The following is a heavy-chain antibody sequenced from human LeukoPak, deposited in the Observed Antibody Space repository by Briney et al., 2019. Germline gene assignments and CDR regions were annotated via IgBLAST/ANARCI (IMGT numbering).Heavy chain of an antibody. CDR2: IYYSGST. Sequence: PSETLSLTCAVSGGSISSYYWSWIRQPPGKGLEWIGYIYYSGSTNYNPSLKSRVTISVDTSKNQFSLKLSSVTAADTAVYYCARDRGWFGELLDEAYNWFDPWGQGTLVTVSS. D-gene: IGHD3-10*01. J-gene: IGHJ5*02. V-gene: IGHV4-59*01. CDR3: ARDRGWFGELLDEAYNWFDP. CDR1: GGSISSYY.